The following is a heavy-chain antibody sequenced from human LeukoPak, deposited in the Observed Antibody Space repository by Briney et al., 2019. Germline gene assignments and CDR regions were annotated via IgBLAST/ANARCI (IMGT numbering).Heavy chain of an antibody. Sequence: SQTLSLTCTVSGGSISSGGYYWSWIRQHPGQGLEWIGYIYYSGSTYYNPSLKSRVTISVDTSKNQFSLKLSSVTAADTAVYYCARYDSSGYYCHWGQGTLVTVSS. J-gene: IGHJ4*02. D-gene: IGHD3-22*01. CDR1: GGSISSGGYY. CDR2: IYYSGST. CDR3: ARYDSSGYYCH. V-gene: IGHV4-31*03.